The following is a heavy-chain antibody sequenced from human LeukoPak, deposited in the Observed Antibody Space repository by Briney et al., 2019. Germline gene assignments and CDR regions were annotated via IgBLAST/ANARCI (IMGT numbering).Heavy chain of an antibody. CDR3: ARARGYSGYDYPNYFDY. J-gene: IGHJ4*02. V-gene: IGHV3-23*01. CDR2: ISGSGGST. CDR1: GFTFSSYA. D-gene: IGHD5-12*01. Sequence: GGSLRLSCAASGFTFSSYAMSWVRQAPGKGLEWVSAISGSGGSTYYADSVKGRFTISRDNAKNSLYLQMNSLRAEDTAVYYCARARGYSGYDYPNYFDYWGQGTLVTVSS.